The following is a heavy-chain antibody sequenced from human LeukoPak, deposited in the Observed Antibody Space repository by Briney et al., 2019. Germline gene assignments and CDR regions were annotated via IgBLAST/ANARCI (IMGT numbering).Heavy chain of an antibody. CDR1: GGSISSYY. CDR2: IYYSGST. J-gene: IGHJ4*02. V-gene: IGHV4-59*01. Sequence: PSETLSLTCTVSGGSISSYYWCWIRQPPGKGLRWIGYIYYSGSTNYNPSLKSRLTISVDTSKNQFSLNLSSVTAADTAVYYCTRVLDSGLSDYWGQGILVTVSS. D-gene: IGHD3-10*01. CDR3: TRVLDSGLSDY.